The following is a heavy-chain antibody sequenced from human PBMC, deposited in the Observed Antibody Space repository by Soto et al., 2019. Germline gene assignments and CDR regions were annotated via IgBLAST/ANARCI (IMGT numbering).Heavy chain of an antibody. CDR1: GYTFTSYG. J-gene: IGHJ5*02. D-gene: IGHD2-15*01. CDR3: ARVYCSGGSCYSGRDWFDP. CDR2: ISAYNGNT. V-gene: IGHV1-18*01. Sequence: QVQLVQSGAEVKKPGASVKVSCKASGYTFTSYGISWVRQAPGQGLEWMGWISAYNGNTNYAQKLQGRVTMTTDTSTSTAYMEMRSLRSDDTAVYYCARVYCSGGSCYSGRDWFDPWGQGTLVTVSS.